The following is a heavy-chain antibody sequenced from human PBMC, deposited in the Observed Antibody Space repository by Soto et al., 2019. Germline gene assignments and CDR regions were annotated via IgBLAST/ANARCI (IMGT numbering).Heavy chain of an antibody. Sequence: QVQLVESGGGLVKPGGSLRLSCAASGFTFSDYYMTWIRQAPGKGLEWVAVISYDGSNKYYADSVKGRFTISRDNSKNTLYLQMNSLRAEDTAVYYCAKDGIAVADNWNYYYGMDVWGQGTTVTVSS. CDR3: AKDGIAVADNWNYYYGMDV. J-gene: IGHJ6*02. V-gene: IGHV3-30*18. CDR2: ISYDGSNK. CDR1: GFTFSDYY. D-gene: IGHD6-19*01.